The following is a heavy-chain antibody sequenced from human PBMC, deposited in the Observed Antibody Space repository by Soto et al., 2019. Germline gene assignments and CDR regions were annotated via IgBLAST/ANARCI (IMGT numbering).Heavy chain of an antibody. CDR1: GYTFTSHG. D-gene: IGHD6-13*01. Sequence: QVQLVQSGAEVKKPGASVKVSCKASGYTFTSHGISWVRQAPGQGLEWMGWISAYNGNTNDAQKLQGRVTMTTDTSTSTAYMELRSLRSDDTAVYYCARDAYSSSWYLGFDYWGQGTLVTVSS. CDR2: ISAYNGNT. CDR3: ARDAYSSSWYLGFDY. J-gene: IGHJ4*02. V-gene: IGHV1-18*01.